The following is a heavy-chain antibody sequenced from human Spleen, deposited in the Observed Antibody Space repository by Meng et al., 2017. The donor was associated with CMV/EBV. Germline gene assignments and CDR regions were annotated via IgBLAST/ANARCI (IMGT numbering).Heavy chain of an antibody. CDR2: MDPSSGKT. V-gene: IGHV1-8*03. CDR3: ARRGFSTGWYPFDY. Sequence: ASVKVSCKASGYTFNSHDINWVRQAPGHGLEWMGWMDPSSGKTGYAQKFQGRVTITWSTSIATAYMELSRLTSEDTAFYYCARRGFSTGWYPFDYWGHGTRVTVSS. CDR1: GYTFNSHD. J-gene: IGHJ4*01. D-gene: IGHD2-2*01.